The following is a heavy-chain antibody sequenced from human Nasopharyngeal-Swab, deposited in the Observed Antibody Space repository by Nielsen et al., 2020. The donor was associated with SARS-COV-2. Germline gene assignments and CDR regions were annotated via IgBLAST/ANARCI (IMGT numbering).Heavy chain of an antibody. CDR3: ARDRGNSEPIDY. D-gene: IGHD1-14*01. CDR2: ISYDGSNK. CDR1: GFTFSSYA. Sequence: GGSLRLSCSASGFTFSSYAMHWVRQAPGKGLEWVAVISYDGSNKYYADSVKGRFTISRDNSKNTLYLQMNTLRAEDTALYICARDRGNSEPIDYWGQGILVTVAS. J-gene: IGHJ4*02. V-gene: IGHV3-30-3*01.